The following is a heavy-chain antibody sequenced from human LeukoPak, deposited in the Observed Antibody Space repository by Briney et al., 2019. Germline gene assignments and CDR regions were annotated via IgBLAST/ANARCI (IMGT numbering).Heavy chain of an antibody. Sequence: PSQTLSLTCTVSGGSISSGGYYWSWLRQPPGKGLEWIGEINHSGSTNYNPSLKSRVTISVDTSKNQFSLKLSSVTAADTAVYYCARGVPWDSNYENWGQGTLVTVSS. D-gene: IGHD4-4*01. J-gene: IGHJ4*02. V-gene: IGHV4-30-2*01. CDR3: ARGVPWDSNYEN. CDR1: GGSISSGGYY. CDR2: INHSGST.